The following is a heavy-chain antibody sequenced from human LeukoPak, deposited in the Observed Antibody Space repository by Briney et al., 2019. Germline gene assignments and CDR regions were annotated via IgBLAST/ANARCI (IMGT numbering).Heavy chain of an antibody. Sequence: GESLKISCKASGYSFTTYWIGWVRQMPGKGLECMGIIYPGDSDTRYSPSFQGQVTISADKSISTAYLQWSSLKASDTAMYYCARHETGPYFDYWGQGTLVTVSS. CDR1: GYSFTTYW. D-gene: IGHD1-1*01. CDR3: ARHETGPYFDY. V-gene: IGHV5-51*01. J-gene: IGHJ4*02. CDR2: IYPGDSDT.